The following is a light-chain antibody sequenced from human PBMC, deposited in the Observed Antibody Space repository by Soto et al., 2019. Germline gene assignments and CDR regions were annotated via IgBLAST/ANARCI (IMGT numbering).Light chain of an antibody. J-gene: IGKJ1*01. Sequence: EIVMTQSPATLSVSPGDRVALSCRASQSVGSNLAWYQQKSGQAPRRLIYGASTRATGIPARFSGSGSGTEFTLTISSLQSEDFAIYCCQQYNNWPPDRTFGQGTKVEIK. CDR1: QSVGSN. CDR3: QQYNNWPPDRT. CDR2: GAS. V-gene: IGKV3-15*01.